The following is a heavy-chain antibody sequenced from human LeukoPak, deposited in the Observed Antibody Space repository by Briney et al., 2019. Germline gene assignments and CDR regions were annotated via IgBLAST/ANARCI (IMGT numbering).Heavy chain of an antibody. Sequence: SETLSLTCTISGGSVSDYYWSWIRQSPGKGLEWIGYIYHTGSTNYNPSLKSRVTISVDTSKNQFSLKLSSVTAADTAVYYCARAERITMIVVVTYAFDIWGQGTMVTVSS. J-gene: IGHJ3*02. CDR3: ARAERITMIVVVTYAFDI. CDR1: GGSVSDYY. CDR2: IYHTGST. D-gene: IGHD3-22*01. V-gene: IGHV4-59*02.